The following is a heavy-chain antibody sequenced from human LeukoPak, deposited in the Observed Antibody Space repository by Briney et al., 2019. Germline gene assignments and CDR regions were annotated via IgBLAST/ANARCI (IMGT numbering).Heavy chain of an antibody. J-gene: IGHJ4*02. V-gene: IGHV1-2*02. Sequence: ASVKVSCKASGYTFTGYYMHWVRQAPGQGLEWVGWINPNSGGSNYAQKFQGRVTMTRDTSISTAYMELSRLRSDDTAVYYCARWDGYNDGVDYWGQGTLVTVSS. CDR3: ARWDGYNDGVDY. CDR1: GYTFTGYY. CDR2: INPNSGGS. D-gene: IGHD5-24*01.